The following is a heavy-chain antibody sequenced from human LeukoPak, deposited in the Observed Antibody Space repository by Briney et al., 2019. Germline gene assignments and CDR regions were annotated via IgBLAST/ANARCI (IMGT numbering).Heavy chain of an antibody. CDR3: ARDISPDYYDSSGYFDY. CDR2: ISYDGSNK. J-gene: IGHJ4*02. D-gene: IGHD3-22*01. V-gene: IGHV3-30*04. CDR1: GFTFSSYA. Sequence: GMSLRLSCAASGFTFSSYAMHWVRQAPGKGLEWVAVISYDGSNKYYADSVKGRFTISRDNSKNTLYLQMNSLRAEDTAVYYCARDISPDYYDSSGYFDYWGQGTLVTVSS.